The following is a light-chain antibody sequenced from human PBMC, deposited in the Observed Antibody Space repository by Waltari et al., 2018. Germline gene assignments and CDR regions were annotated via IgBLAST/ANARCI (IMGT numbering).Light chain of an antibody. CDR2: YDS. J-gene: IGLJ1*01. V-gene: IGLV3-21*04. CDR3: HVWHPDVDPGV. Sequence: SYVVTQPPSVSVAPGETATTTCGGDHMGTYSWRWYQQKAGQAAVLVIFYDSDRPSGIPERVSGSNSGNTATLTISRVEAGDEASYYCHVWHPDVDPGVFGTGTEVTVL. CDR1: HMGTYS.